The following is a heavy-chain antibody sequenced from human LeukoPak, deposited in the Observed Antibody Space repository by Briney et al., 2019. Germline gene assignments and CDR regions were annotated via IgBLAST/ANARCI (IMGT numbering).Heavy chain of an antibody. D-gene: IGHD3-16*01. J-gene: IGHJ4*02. CDR1: GFTFSSYS. V-gene: IGHV3-21*01. Sequence: GGSLRLSCAASGFTFSSYSMNWVRQAPGKGLEWVASISSGSSYIYYVDSVKGRFTISRDNAKNLLYLQMKILRAEDQGSYYCATVGAVSYYFDYWGQGTLVTVSS. CDR2: ISSGSSYI. CDR3: ATVGAVSYYFDY.